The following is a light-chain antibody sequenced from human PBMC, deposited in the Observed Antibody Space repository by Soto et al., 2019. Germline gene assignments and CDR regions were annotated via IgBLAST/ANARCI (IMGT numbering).Light chain of an antibody. J-gene: IGLJ2*01. CDR2: EDN. Sequence: NFMLTQPHSVSESPGKTLTISCTRSGGNIASNYVQWHQQRPGSAPMTVIYEDNQRASGVPDRFSGTIDSSSNSASLTTSGLKPEDEAQYFCQSYDSRDVVFGGGTKVTVL. CDR1: GGNIASNY. V-gene: IGLV6-57*04. CDR3: QSYDSRDVV.